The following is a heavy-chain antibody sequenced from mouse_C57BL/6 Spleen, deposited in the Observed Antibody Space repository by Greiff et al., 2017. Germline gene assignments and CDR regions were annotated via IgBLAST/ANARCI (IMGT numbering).Heavy chain of an antibody. CDR1: GYTFTSYW. V-gene: IGHV1-69*01. CDR3: ARPGDYEWFAY. Sequence: QVQLQQPGAELVMPGASVKLSCKASGYTFTSYWMHWVKQRPGQGLEWIGEIDPSDSYTNYNQKFKGKSTLTVDKSSSTAYMQLSSLTSEDSAVYYCARPGDYEWFAYGGQGTLVNVSA. D-gene: IGHD2-4*01. CDR2: IDPSDSYT. J-gene: IGHJ3*01.